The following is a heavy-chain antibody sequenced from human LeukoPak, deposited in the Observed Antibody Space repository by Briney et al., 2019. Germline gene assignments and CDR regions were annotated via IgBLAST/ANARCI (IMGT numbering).Heavy chain of an antibody. J-gene: IGHJ4*02. Sequence: ASVKVSCKASGYTFTSYGIHWVRQAPGQGLEWMGWINTNTGNPTYAQGFTGRFVFSLDTSVSTAYLQISSLKAEDTAVYYCARELVAATLEAFDYWGQGTLVTVSS. D-gene: IGHD2-15*01. V-gene: IGHV7-4-1*02. CDR3: ARELVAATLEAFDY. CDR1: GYTFTSYG. CDR2: INTNTGNP.